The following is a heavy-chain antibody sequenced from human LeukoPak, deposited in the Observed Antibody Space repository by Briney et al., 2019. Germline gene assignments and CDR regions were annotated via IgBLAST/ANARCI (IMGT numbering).Heavy chain of an antibody. CDR1: GFTVSSNY. V-gene: IGHV3-53*01. J-gene: IGHJ4*02. CDR2: IYSGGST. CDR3: ASGGNSSITMVRGVIAH. D-gene: IGHD3-10*01. Sequence: GGSLRLSCAASGFTVSSNYMSWVRQAPGKGLEWVSVIYSGGSTYYADSVKGRFTISRDNSKNTLYLQMNSLRAEDTAVYYCASGGNSSITMVRGVIAHWGQGTLVTVSS.